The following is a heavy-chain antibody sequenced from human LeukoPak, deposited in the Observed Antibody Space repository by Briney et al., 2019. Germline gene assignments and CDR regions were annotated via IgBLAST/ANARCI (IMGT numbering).Heavy chain of an antibody. CDR3: AREGHYDILTGYSPVEYYFYYMDV. CDR2: ISSDGVEK. Sequence: PGGSLRLSCEASGFPFSHYGIHWVRQTPGKGLEWVAAISSDGVEKHYADSVKGRFTISRDNSKSTLYLQMNSLRAEDTALYYCAREGHYDILTGYSPVEYYFYYMDVWGKGTTVTVSS. CDR1: GFPFSHYG. J-gene: IGHJ6*03. D-gene: IGHD3-9*01. V-gene: IGHV3-30*04.